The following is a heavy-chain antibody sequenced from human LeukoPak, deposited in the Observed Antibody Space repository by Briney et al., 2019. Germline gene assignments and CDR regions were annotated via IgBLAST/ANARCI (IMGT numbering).Heavy chain of an antibody. CDR3: ARRSMVYAPDAFDI. Sequence: GGSLRLSCAASGFTFSSYSMNWVRQAPGKGLEWVSSISSSSSYIYYADSVKGRFTISRDNAKNSLYLQMNSLSAEDTAVYYCARRSMVYAPDAFDIWGQGTMVTVSS. J-gene: IGHJ3*02. CDR2: ISSSSSYI. V-gene: IGHV3-21*01. CDR1: GFTFSSYS. D-gene: IGHD2-8*01.